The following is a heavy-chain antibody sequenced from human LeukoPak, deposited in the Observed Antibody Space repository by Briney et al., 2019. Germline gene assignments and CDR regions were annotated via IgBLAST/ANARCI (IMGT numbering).Heavy chain of an antibody. Sequence: ASVKVSCTASGYTSTGNYIHWVRQAPGERLEWMGWINPSSGRPIYAQHFQDGVTMTRDTSRSTACFGLAILGFEYTAVYYRRRSIGSSWCESWGEGTVVSVSS. J-gene: IGHJ5*02. V-gene: IGHV1-2*02. D-gene: IGHD6-13*01. CDR1: GYTSTGNY. CDR2: INPSSGRP. CDR3: RRSIGSSWCES.